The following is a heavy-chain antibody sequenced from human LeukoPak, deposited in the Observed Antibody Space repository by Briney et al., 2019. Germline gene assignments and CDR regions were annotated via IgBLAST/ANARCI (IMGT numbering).Heavy chain of an antibody. CDR1: GYTFTGYY. J-gene: IGHJ2*01. V-gene: IGHV1-2*02. CDR3: ARPGGNSGRYWYFDL. D-gene: IGHD4-23*01. CDR2: INPNSGGT. Sequence: GASVKVSCKASGYTFTGYYIHWVRQAPGQGLEWLGWINPNSGGTNYAQKFQGRVTMTTDTSISTAYMELSRLRSDDTAVYYCARPGGNSGRYWYFDLWGRGTLVTVSS.